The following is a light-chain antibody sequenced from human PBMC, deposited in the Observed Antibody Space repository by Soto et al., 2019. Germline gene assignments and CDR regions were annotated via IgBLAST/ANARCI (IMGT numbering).Light chain of an antibody. CDR2: EVS. Sequence: QSALTQPASVSGSPGQSITISCTGTSSDVGGYNYVSWYHQHPGKAPKLMIYEVSNRPSGVSNRFSGSKSGNTASLTISGLQAEDEADYYCSSYTSGSTWVFGGGTKLTVL. CDR1: SSDVGGYNY. CDR3: SSYTSGSTWV. J-gene: IGLJ3*02. V-gene: IGLV2-14*01.